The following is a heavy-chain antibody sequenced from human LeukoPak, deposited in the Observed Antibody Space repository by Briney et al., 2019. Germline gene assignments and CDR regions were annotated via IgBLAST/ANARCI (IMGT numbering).Heavy chain of an antibody. CDR1: GGSFSGYC. V-gene: IGHV4-34*01. CDR2: INHSGST. CDR3: ARGVSSVYYYYYYYYMDV. D-gene: IGHD3-22*01. J-gene: IGHJ6*03. Sequence: SETLSLTCTVYGGSFSGYCWSWIRQPPGKGLEWIGEINHSGSTNYNPSLKSRVTISVDTSKNQFSLKLSSETAADTAVYYCARGVSSVYYYYYYYYMDVWGKGTTVTVSS.